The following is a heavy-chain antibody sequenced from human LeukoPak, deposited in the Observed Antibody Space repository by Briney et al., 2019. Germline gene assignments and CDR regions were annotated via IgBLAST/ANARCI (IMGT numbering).Heavy chain of an antibody. CDR2: IYYSGST. D-gene: IGHD3-22*01. CDR1: GGSISSHY. CDR3: ARVGWLLGLDY. Sequence: SETLSLTCTVSGGSISSHYWSWIRQPPGKGLEWIGYIYYSGSTNYNPSLKSRVTISVDTSKNQFSLKLSSVTAADTAVYYCARVGWLLGLDYWGQGTLVTVSA. J-gene: IGHJ4*02. V-gene: IGHV4-59*11.